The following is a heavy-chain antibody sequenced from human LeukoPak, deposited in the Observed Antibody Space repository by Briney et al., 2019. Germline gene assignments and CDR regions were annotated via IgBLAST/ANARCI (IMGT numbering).Heavy chain of an antibody. CDR2: ISGSGGST. Sequence: GGSLRLSCAASGFTFSSNAMSWVRQAPGKGLEWVSAISGSGGSTYYADSVKGRFTISRDNSKNTLYLQMNSLRAEDTAVYYCAKARGYGSGSYYNVKGYYFDYWGQGTLVTVSS. V-gene: IGHV3-23*01. CDR1: GFTFSSNA. D-gene: IGHD3-10*01. CDR3: AKARGYGSGSYYNVKGYYFDY. J-gene: IGHJ4*02.